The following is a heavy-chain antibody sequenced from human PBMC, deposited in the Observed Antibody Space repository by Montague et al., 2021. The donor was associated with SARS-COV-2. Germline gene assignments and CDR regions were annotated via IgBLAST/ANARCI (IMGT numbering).Heavy chain of an antibody. Sequence: PALVNPTQTLTLTCTFSGFSLSTSGMCVSWIRQPPGKALEWLALIDWDDDKYYSTSLKTRLTISKDTSKNQVVLTMTNMDPVDTATYYCARMTTVTYPYYYDYGMDVWGQGTTVTVSS. D-gene: IGHD4-17*01. V-gene: IGHV2-70*01. CDR3: ARMTTVTYPYYYDYGMDV. CDR1: GFSLSTSGMC. J-gene: IGHJ6*02. CDR2: IDWDDDK.